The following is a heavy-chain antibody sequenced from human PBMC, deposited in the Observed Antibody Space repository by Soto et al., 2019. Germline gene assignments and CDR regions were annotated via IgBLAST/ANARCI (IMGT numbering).Heavy chain of an antibody. CDR2: IYTSGST. CDR3: ARGFGSSWYYFDC. V-gene: IGHV4-4*07. CDR1: GGSINSYY. J-gene: IGHJ4*02. Sequence: QVQLQESGPGLVKPSETLSLICTVSGGSINSYYWSWIRQPAGNGLEWIGRIYTSGSTNYNPSLMSRVNVPVHTARNQFSLKASSVTAADTAVYYCARGFGSSWYYFDCWGQGTLVTVCS. D-gene: IGHD2-2*01.